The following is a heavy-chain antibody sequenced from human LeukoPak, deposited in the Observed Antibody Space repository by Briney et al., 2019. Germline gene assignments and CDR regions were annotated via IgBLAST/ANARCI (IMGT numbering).Heavy chain of an antibody. CDR1: EFAFSTYN. J-gene: IGHJ4*02. V-gene: IGHV3-48*02. CDR2: ISTGSSIT. D-gene: IGHD4-23*01. Sequence: GGSLRLSCAASEFAFSTYNMNWVRQAPGKGLEWVSYISTGSSITYYADSVKGRFTISRDNVEDSLYLQMNSLRDEDTAVYYCARVAAGYSVNYFDYWGQGTLVTVSS. CDR3: ARVAAGYSVNYFDY.